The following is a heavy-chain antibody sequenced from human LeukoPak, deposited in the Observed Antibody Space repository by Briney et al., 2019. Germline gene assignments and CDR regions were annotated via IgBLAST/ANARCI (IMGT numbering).Heavy chain of an antibody. D-gene: IGHD1-26*01. V-gene: IGHV3-23*01. J-gene: IGHJ4*02. CDR3: AKRGAEVGASVAPGDY. Sequence: GGSLRLSCAASGFSFSNYSMSWVRQAPGKGLEWVSAISGSGSAYYADSVKGRFSISRDKSKNTVYLQMDSLRAEDTAVYYCAKRGAEVGASVAPGDYWGQGTLLTVSS. CDR2: ISGSGSA. CDR1: GFSFSNYS.